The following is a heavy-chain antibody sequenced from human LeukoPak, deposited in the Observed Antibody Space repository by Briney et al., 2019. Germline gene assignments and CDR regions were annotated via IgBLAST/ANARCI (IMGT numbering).Heavy chain of an antibody. Sequence: GGSLRLSCEASGFTFSSYSMNWVRQAPGKGLEWISYISTSTTTIYYANSVKGRFTISRDNAKKSLYLQMNSLRAEDTAVYYCAKDENTWGYSISGYWGQGTLVTVSS. J-gene: IGHJ4*02. V-gene: IGHV3-48*01. D-gene: IGHD1-26*01. CDR2: ISTSTTTI. CDR1: GFTFSSYS. CDR3: AKDENTWGYSISGY.